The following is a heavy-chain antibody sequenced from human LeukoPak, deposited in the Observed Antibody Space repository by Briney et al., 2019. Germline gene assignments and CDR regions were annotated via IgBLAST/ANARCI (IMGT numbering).Heavy chain of an antibody. CDR3: ASGGPHYYDTSGYYGIDY. V-gene: IGHV3-7*02. D-gene: IGHD3-22*01. J-gene: IGHJ4*02. CDR2: IKQDGSEK. Sequence: GGSLRPSCAASGFTFSRYWMSWVRQAPGKGLEWVANIKQDGSEKYYVDSVKGRFTISRDNAQNSLYLQMNSLRAEGTAVYYCASGGPHYYDTSGYYGIDYWGQGSLVTVSS. CDR1: GFTFSRYW.